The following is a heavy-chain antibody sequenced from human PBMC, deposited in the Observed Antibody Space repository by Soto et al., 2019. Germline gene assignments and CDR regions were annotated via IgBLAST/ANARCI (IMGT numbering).Heavy chain of an antibody. J-gene: IGHJ6*02. CDR1: GGSISSGDYY. CDR2: IYYSGST. CDR3: ARERLPGSYYGMDV. V-gene: IGHV4-30-4*01. D-gene: IGHD6-25*01. Sequence: PSETLSLTCTVSGGSISSGDYYWSWIRQPPGKGLEWIGYIYYSGSTYYNPSLKSRVTISVDTSKNQFSLKLSSVTAADTAVYYCARERLPGSYYGMDVWGQGTTVTVS.